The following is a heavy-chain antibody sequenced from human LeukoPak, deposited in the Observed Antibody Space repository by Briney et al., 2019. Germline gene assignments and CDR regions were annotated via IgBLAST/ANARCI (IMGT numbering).Heavy chain of an antibody. CDR1: GYTLTDQY. Sequence: VASVKVSCKASGYTLTDQYMHWVRQAPGQGFEWMGWINPNSGGTNYAQKFQGRVTMTRDTSISTAYMELSRLTSDDTAVYYCARASGWYSPKDYWGQGTLVTVSS. D-gene: IGHD6-19*01. CDR3: ARASGWYSPKDY. V-gene: IGHV1-2*02. CDR2: INPNSGGT. J-gene: IGHJ4*02.